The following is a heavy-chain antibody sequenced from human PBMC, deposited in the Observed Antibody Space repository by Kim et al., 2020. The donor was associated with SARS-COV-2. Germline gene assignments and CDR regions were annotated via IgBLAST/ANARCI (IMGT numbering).Heavy chain of an antibody. D-gene: IGHD2-15*01. V-gene: IGHV4-39*01. Sequence: SETLSLTCTVSGDSISSTNYYWGWIRQPPGKGLEWIGNSYYTGSTYYNPSLKSRVTLSVDSSKNQFSLKLRSVTAADTAVYFCARLGPRGANPSFYFWGLGTLVTVSS. CDR2: SYYTGST. CDR3: ARLGPRGANPSFYF. J-gene: IGHJ4*02. CDR1: GDSISSTNYY.